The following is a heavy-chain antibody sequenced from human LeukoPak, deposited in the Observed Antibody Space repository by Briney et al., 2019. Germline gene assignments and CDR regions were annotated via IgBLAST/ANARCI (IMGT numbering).Heavy chain of an antibody. CDR2: ISGSGGST. Sequence: PGGSLRLSCAASGFTFSSYAMSWVRQAPGKGLEWVSAISGSGGSTYYADSVKGRFTISRDNSKNTLYLQVNSLRTEDTAVYYCAKDRSRYSGDDPRSYYFDYWGQGTLVSVSS. D-gene: IGHD5-12*01. J-gene: IGHJ4*02. CDR3: AKDRSRYSGDDPRSYYFDY. CDR1: GFTFSSYA. V-gene: IGHV3-23*01.